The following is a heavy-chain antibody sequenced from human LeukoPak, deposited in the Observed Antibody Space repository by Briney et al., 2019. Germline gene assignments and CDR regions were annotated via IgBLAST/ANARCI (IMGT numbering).Heavy chain of an antibody. CDR3: ARSHPGGGTAMVS. CDR2: IIPILGIA. J-gene: IGHJ5*02. D-gene: IGHD5-18*01. CDR1: GYTFTGYY. V-gene: IGHV1-69*02. Sequence: ASVKVSCKASGYTFTGYYMHWVRQAPGQGLEWMGRIIPILGIANYAQKFQGRVTITADKSTSTAYMELSSLRSEDTAVYYCARSHPGGGTAMVSWGQGTLVTVSS.